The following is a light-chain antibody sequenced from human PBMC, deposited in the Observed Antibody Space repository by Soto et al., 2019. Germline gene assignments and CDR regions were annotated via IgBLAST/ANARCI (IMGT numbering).Light chain of an antibody. CDR1: SGHTTYA. Sequence: QLELTQSPSASASLGASVKLTCTLSSGHTTYAIAWHQQQPEKGPRYLMNLNSDGSHSKGDGIPDRFSGSSSGAERYLTISSLQSEDEADYYCQTWGTGPLVFGGGTKLTVL. CDR3: QTWGTGPLV. CDR2: LNSDGSH. V-gene: IGLV4-69*01. J-gene: IGLJ2*01.